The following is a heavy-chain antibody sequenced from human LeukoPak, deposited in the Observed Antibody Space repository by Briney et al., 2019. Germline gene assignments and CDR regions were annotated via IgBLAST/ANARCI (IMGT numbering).Heavy chain of an antibody. J-gene: IGHJ3*02. CDR1: GGSISSYY. Sequence: SETLSLTCTVSGGSISSYYRSWIRQPPGKGLEWIGCIYYSGSTNYNPSLKSRVTISVDTSKNQFSLKLSSVTAADTAVYYCARQNGGPWGAFDIWGQGTMVTVSS. CDR3: ARQNGGPWGAFDI. CDR2: IYYSGST. D-gene: IGHD7-27*01. V-gene: IGHV4-59*08.